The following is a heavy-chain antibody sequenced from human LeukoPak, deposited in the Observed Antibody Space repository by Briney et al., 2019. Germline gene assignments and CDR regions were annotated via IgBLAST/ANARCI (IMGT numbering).Heavy chain of an antibody. Sequence: ASVTVSCKTSGYTFTNYAMNWVRQAPGQGLEWMGWINTHTGNPTYAQGFTGRFVFSLDTSVYTAYLQITSLKAEDTAVYYCAKNGDFWSAFFFSWGQGTLVTVSS. CDR2: INTHTGNP. CDR3: AKNGDFWSAFFFS. CDR1: GYTFTNYA. V-gene: IGHV7-4-1*02. D-gene: IGHD3-3*01. J-gene: IGHJ5*02.